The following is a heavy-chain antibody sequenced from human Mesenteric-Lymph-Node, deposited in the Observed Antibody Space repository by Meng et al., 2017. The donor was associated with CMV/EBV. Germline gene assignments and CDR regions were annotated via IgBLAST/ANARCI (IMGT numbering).Heavy chain of an antibody. D-gene: IGHD4-23*01. CDR2: ISSSSSYI. CDR3: ARDGGNFDY. Sequence: GESLKISCAASGFTFSSYSMNWVRQAPGKGLEWVSSISSSSSYIYYADSVKGRFTISRDNAKNSPYLQMNSLRAEDTAVYYCARDGGNFDYWGQGTLVTVSS. J-gene: IGHJ4*02. CDR1: GFTFSSYS. V-gene: IGHV3-21*01.